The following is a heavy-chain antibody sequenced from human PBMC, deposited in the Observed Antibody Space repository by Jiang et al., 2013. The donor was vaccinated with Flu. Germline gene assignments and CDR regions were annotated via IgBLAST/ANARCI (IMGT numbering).Heavy chain of an antibody. D-gene: IGHD2-15*01. J-gene: IGHJ4*02. CDR3: ARVGVAVVGVFFDY. CDR2: IYHSGRT. V-gene: IGHV4-34*01. Sequence: IYHSGRTTYNPSLKSRVTISRDTSKNQFSLKLASVSAADTADYYCARVGVAVVGVFFDYWGPGIPVRVSS.